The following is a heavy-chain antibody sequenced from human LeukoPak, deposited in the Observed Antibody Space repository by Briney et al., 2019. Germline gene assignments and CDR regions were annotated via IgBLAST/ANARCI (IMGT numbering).Heavy chain of an antibody. CDR1: GFTFSSYW. CDR3: ARVSIAAAGTMWFDP. Sequence: GGSLRLSGAASGFTFSSYWMSWVRQAPGKGLEGVANIKQDGSEKYYVDSVKGRFTISRDKAKNSLYLQMNSLRADETAVYYCARVSIAAAGTMWFDPWGQGTLVTVSS. V-gene: IGHV3-7*05. CDR2: IKQDGSEK. J-gene: IGHJ5*02. D-gene: IGHD6-13*01.